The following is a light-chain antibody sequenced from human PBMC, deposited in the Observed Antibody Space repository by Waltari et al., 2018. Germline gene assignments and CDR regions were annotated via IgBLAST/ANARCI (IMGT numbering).Light chain of an antibody. J-gene: IGLJ1*01. CDR2: EDT. V-gene: IGLV3-25*03. CDR3: QSSGNSSSSPYV. Sequence: STELTQPPSVSVSPGQTASIPCSGDALAKKQSSWYQQKPGQAPALVMYEDTERPPGIPDRFSGSSAGTTVTLTITGVQAEDEAEYYCQSSGNSSSSPYVFGGGTRVTVL. CDR1: ALAKKQ.